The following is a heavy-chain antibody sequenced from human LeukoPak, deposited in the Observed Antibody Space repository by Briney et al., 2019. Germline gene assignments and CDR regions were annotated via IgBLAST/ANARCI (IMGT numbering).Heavy chain of an antibody. CDR1: GYTFTSYY. V-gene: IGHV1-46*01. J-gene: IGHJ4*02. CDR2: IDPSGGST. D-gene: IGHD3-16*01. CDR3: AGEGGFSFDY. Sequence: ASVKVPCKASGYTFTSYYIHWVRQAPGQGLEWMGIIDPSGGSTNYAQKFQGRVTMTRDTSTSTVYMELSSLRSEDTAVYYCAGEGGFSFDYWGQGTLVTVSS.